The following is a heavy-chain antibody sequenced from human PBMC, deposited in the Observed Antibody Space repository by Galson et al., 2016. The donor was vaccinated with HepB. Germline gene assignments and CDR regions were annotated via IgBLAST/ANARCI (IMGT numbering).Heavy chain of an antibody. Sequence: SLRLSCAASGFRFRDYGMSWVGPDPGKGLAWVSSIQNSGENTHYADSVKGRFTISRDNSRNILDLQMNSLRADDTAVYYCASQLWNTAYWGQGTPVSVSS. J-gene: IGHJ4*02. CDR1: GFRFRDYG. D-gene: IGHD1/OR15-1a*01. V-gene: IGHV3-23*05. CDR3: ASQLWNTAY. CDR2: IQNSGENT.